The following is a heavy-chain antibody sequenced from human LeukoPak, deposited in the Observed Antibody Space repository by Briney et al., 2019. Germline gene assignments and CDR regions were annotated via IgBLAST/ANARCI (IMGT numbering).Heavy chain of an antibody. CDR3: ARGSRRDYYYMDV. D-gene: IGHD2-2*01. CDR1: GGSFSGYY. J-gene: IGHJ6*03. CDR2: INHSGST. V-gene: IGHV4-34*01. Sequence: SETLSLTCAVYGGSFSGYYWSWIRQPPGKGLEWIGEINHSGSTNYNPSLKSRVTISVDTSKNQFSLKLSSVTAADTAVYYCARGSRRDYYYMDVWGKGTTVTISS.